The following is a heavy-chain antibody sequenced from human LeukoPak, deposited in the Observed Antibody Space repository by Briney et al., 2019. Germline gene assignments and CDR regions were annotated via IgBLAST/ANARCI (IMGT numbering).Heavy chain of an antibody. V-gene: IGHV3-7*01. Sequence: PGGSLRLSCAASGFSFRDFWMTWVRQAPGKGLEWVANINQGGSVKYYVGSVKGRFTISRDDAEISLYVQMNSLRDEDTAVYYCARFGYSGWNLEYWGQGTLVTVSS. CDR1: GFSFRDFW. D-gene: IGHD5-12*01. CDR3: ARFGYSGWNLEY. J-gene: IGHJ4*02. CDR2: INQGGSVK.